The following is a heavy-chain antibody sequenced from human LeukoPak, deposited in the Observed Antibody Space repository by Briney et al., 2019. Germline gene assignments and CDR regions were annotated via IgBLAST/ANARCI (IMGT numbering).Heavy chain of an antibody. CDR2: TYWNDDK. CDR3: AHKGRGSGSYNM. D-gene: IGHD3-10*01. J-gene: IGHJ4*02. V-gene: IGHV2-5*01. Sequence: SGPTLVKPTQTLTLTCTFSGFSLSTTGVGVGRIRQSPGKALEWLAVTYWNDDKSYSPSLKSRLTITKDTSKNQVVLIMTNMDPVDTATYYCAHKGRGSGSYNMWGQGTLVTVSS. CDR1: GFSLSTTGVG.